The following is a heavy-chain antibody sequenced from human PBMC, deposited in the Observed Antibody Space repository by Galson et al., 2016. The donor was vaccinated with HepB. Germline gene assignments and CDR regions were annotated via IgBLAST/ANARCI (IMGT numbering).Heavy chain of an antibody. CDR1: GFTFSTYN. V-gene: IGHV3-48*02. CDR2: ISSSSTI. CDR3: ARGRQYYYATDAFDI. Sequence: SLRLSCAASGFTFSTYNMNWVRQAPGKGLEWVSYISSSSTIYYADSVKGRFTISRDNAKNSLYLQMNSLRDEYTAVYYCARGRQYYYATDAFDIWGQGTMVTVSS. J-gene: IGHJ3*02. D-gene: IGHD3-10*01.